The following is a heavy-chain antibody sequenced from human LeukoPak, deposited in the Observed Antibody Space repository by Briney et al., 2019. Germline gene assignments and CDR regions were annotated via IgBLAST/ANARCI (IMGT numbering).Heavy chain of an antibody. Sequence: GGSLRLPCAASGXTVSSNYMSWVRQAPGKGREWVSVIYSGGSTYYADSVKGRFTISRDNSKNTLYLQMNSLRAEDTAVYYCARAGRSAGTSGLVVYWGQGTLVTVSS. CDR1: GXTVSSNY. V-gene: IGHV3-53*01. CDR2: IYSGGST. CDR3: ARAGRSAGTSGLVVY. D-gene: IGHD6-13*01. J-gene: IGHJ4*02.